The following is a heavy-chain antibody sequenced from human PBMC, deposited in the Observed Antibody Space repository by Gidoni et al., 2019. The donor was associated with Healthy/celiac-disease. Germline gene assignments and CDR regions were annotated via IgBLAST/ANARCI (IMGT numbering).Heavy chain of an antibody. J-gene: IGHJ4*02. CDR1: AGSFSSYA. D-gene: IGHD1-26*01. Sequence: QVQLVQSGAAVKKPGSSVTFSSTASAGSFSSYAISWVRQGPGQGLEWMGGIIPILGTANYAQKFQGRGTITADESTSTAYMELSSRRSEDTAVYDWARDPWTRRELREYYFDYWGQGTLVTVSS. V-gene: IGHV1-69*01. CDR2: IIPILGTA. CDR3: ARDPWTRRELREYYFDY.